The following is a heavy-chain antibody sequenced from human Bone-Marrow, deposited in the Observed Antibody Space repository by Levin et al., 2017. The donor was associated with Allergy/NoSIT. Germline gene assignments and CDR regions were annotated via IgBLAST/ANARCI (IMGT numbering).Heavy chain of an antibody. CDR1: GFTFRSYA. D-gene: IGHD5-18*01. Sequence: GGSLRLSCAASGFTFRSYAMSWVRQAPGKGLEWLSIINNSGENEKHADSVRGRFTISRDNSKNTLYLQMNSLRAEDTAVYYCAKDYRGNNAFDVWGQGTMVTVSS. J-gene: IGHJ3*01. V-gene: IGHV3-23*01. CDR2: INNSGENE. CDR3: AKDYRGNNAFDV.